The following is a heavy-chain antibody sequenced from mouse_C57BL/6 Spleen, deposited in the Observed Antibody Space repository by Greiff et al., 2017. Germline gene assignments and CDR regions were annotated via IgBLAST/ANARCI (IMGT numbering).Heavy chain of an antibody. CDR1: GYTFTSYW. J-gene: IGHJ3*01. CDR3: ARDGNGFAY. CDR2: IYPRSGNT. Sequence: QVQLQQPGAELVKPGASVKLSCKASGYTFTSYWMHWVKQRPGQGLEWIGEIYPRSGNTYYNEKFKGKATLTADKSSSTAYMELRSLTSEDSAVYFCARDGNGFAYWGQGTLVTVSA. V-gene: IGHV1-64*01. D-gene: IGHD2-1*01.